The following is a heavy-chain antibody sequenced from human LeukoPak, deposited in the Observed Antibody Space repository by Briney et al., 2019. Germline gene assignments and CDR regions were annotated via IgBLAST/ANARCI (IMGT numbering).Heavy chain of an antibody. V-gene: IGHV4-39*02. CDR3: VRRLAVRGMGFDP. J-gene: IGHJ5*01. CDR1: GDSINNASYY. CDR2: IHYTGNA. D-gene: IGHD3-10*01. Sequence: SETLSLTCNVSGDSINNASYYWGWIWQPPGNGLDWIGSIHYTGNAYYNPSHKSRVTMSVDPSKNHFSLKLTSLTAADTAVYYCVRRLAVRGMGFDPWGQGMLVTVSS.